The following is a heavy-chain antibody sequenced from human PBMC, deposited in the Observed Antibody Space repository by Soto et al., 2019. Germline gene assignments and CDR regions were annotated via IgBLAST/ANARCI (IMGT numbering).Heavy chain of an antibody. CDR2: IYYSGST. CDR1: GGSISSGVYY. V-gene: IGHV4-31*02. D-gene: IGHD2-2*02. Sequence: SETRSRTWTVSGGSISSGVYYWIWIRQHPGKGLEWIGYIYYSGSTYYNPSLKSRVTISVDTSKNQFSLKLSSVTAADTAVYYCARGGCSSTSCYKNWFDPWGQGTLVTVSS. J-gene: IGHJ5*02. CDR3: ARGGCSSTSCYKNWFDP.